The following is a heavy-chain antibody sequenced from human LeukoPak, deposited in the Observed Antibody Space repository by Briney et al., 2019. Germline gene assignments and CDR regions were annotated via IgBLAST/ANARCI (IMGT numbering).Heavy chain of an antibody. CDR1: EFTFDDYA. D-gene: IGHD4-17*01. CDR2: INWVGDTS. J-gene: IGHJ4*02. CDR3: AKDRQYGDYGGGDFFDS. V-gene: IGHV3-43D*03. Sequence: GGSLRLSCAASEFTFDDYAMHWVRQAPRKGLQWISSINWVGDTSSYADSVKGRFTVSRDNTKGSLYLQMHSLRSEDTALYYCAKDRQYGDYGGGDFFDSWGQGTLVTVSS.